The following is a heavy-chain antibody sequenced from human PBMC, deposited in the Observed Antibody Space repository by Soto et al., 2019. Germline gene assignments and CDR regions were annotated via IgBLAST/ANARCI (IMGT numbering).Heavy chain of an antibody. CDR2: ITGNGNII. CDR1: GFTFSSYT. CDR3: ARGXCSGTNCYIYYFYSLGI. V-gene: IGHV3-21*01. Sequence: PGGSLRLSCVASGFTFSSYTMNWVRQAPGRGLEWISSITGNGNIIYYADSLRGRLTISRDNAQNSLYLQLNSLRAEDTAVYYCARGXCSGTNCYIYYFYSLGIWGHGTTVTVSS. J-gene: IGHJ6*02. D-gene: IGHD2-2*02.